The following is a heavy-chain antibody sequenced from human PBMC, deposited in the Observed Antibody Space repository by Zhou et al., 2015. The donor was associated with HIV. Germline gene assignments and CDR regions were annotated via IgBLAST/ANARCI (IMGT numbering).Heavy chain of an antibody. J-gene: IGHJ4*02. D-gene: IGHD3-3*01. CDR3: ARSYYDFWSGQMDYFDY. CDR1: GGTFSGSD. V-gene: IGHV7-4-1*02. Sequence: LVQSGTEVRKPGSSVKVSCKASGGTFSGSDISWVRQAPGQGLEWMGWINTNTGNPTYAQGFTGRFVFSLDTSVSTAYLQISSLKAEDTAVYYCARSYYDFWSGQMDYFDYWGQGTLVTVSP. CDR2: INTNTGNP.